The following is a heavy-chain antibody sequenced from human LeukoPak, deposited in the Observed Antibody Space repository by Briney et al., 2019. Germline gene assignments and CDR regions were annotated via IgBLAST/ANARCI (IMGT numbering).Heavy chain of an antibody. D-gene: IGHD3-10*01. V-gene: IGHV4-4*07. J-gene: IGHJ5*02. Sequence: SETLSLTCSVSGVSTSSYYWSWVRQPAGKGLEWIGRIHTSGSTNYNPSLKSRVTMSVDTSKNQFSLKLSSVTAADTAVYYCARESNYHGSGTGWFDPWGQGTLVTVSS. CDR3: ARESNYHGSGTGWFDP. CDR2: IHTSGST. CDR1: GVSTSSYY.